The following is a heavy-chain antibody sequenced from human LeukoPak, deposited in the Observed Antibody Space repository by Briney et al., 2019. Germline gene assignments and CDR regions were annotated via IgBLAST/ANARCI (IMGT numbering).Heavy chain of an antibody. CDR3: AREHSSGWHDAFDI. CDR1: GFTFSSYA. D-gene: IGHD6-19*01. CDR2: ISYDGSNK. Sequence: GGSLRLSCAASGFTFSSYAMHWVRQAPGKGLEWVAVISYDGSNKYYADSVKGRFTISRDNSKNTLYLQMNSLRAEDTAVYYCAREHSSGWHDAFDIWGQGTMVTVSS. V-gene: IGHV3-30-3*01. J-gene: IGHJ3*02.